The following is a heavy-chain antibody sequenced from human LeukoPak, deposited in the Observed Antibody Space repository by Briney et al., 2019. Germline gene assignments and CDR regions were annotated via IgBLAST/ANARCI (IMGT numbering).Heavy chain of an antibody. J-gene: IGHJ4*02. D-gene: IGHD4-17*01. CDR3: ARSDYGCFDY. V-gene: IGHV4-34*01. Sequence: SETLSLTCGVYGASLSGHYWTWIRQPPGKGLEWIGEINHSGSTKYNPSLKSRVTISVDTSKNQFSLKLSSVTAADTAVYYCARSDYGCFDYWGQGTLVTVSS. CDR1: GASLSGHY. CDR2: INHSGST.